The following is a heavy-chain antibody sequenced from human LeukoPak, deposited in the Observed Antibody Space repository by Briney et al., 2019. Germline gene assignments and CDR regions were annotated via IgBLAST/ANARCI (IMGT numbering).Heavy chain of an antibody. J-gene: IGHJ3*02. V-gene: IGHV3-30*02. D-gene: IGHD4-17*01. Sequence: GGSLRLACAASGFTFSSYGMHWVRQAPGKGLEWVAFIRYDGSNKYYADSVKGRFTISRDNSKNTLYLQMNSLRAEDTAVYYCANDYGDYSGENAFDIWGQGTMVTVSS. CDR3: ANDYGDYSGENAFDI. CDR1: GFTFSSYG. CDR2: IRYDGSNK.